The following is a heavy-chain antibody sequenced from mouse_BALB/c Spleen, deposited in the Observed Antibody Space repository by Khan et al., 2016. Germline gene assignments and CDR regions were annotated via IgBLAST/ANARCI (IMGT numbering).Heavy chain of an antibody. CDR3: GRGDY. J-gene: IGHJ2*01. Sequence: EVELVESGGGLVQPGGSRKLSCAASGLTFSSFGMHWVRQAPEKGLEWLAFISSGGSAIYYSDTVKGRFTISRDNPKNTLFLQMTSLWSDDTAMYYCGRGDYWGQGTTLTVSS. V-gene: IGHV5-17*02. CDR1: GLTFSSFG. CDR2: ISSGGSAI.